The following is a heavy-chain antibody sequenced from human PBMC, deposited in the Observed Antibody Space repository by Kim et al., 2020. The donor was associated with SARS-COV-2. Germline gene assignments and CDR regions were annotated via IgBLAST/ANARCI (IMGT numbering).Heavy chain of an antibody. Sequence: GGSLRLSCAASGFTFSRFAMHWVRQAPGKGLEWLEHIRDDASGQYYADSVKGRFAISRDNSKNMLYLQMNNLRPEDTAVFYCTKDQYGWVTTATGMDVWGQGTAVIVSS. V-gene: IGHV3-30*09. D-gene: IGHD4-17*01. CDR3: TKDQYGWVTTATGMDV. J-gene: IGHJ6*02. CDR2: IRDDASGQ. CDR1: GFTFSRFA.